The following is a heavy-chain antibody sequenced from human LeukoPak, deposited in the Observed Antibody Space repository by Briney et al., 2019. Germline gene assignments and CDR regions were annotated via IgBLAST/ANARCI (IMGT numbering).Heavy chain of an antibody. V-gene: IGHV1-46*01. CDR3: ARGVTANDAFDI. CDR1: GYTFTSYY. Sequence: ASVKVSCKASGYTFTSYYMHWVRQAPGQGLEWMGIINPSGGSTNYAQKFQGRVTMTRDTSSSTVYMELSSLRSEDTAVYYCARGVTANDAFDIWGQGTMVTVSS. J-gene: IGHJ3*02. D-gene: IGHD2-21*02. CDR2: INPSGGST.